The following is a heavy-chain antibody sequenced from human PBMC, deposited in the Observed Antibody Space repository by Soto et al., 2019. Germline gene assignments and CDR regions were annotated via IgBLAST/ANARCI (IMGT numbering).Heavy chain of an antibody. J-gene: IGHJ4*02. CDR1: GFTFSSYA. Sequence: QVQLVESGGGVVQPGRSLRLSCAASGFTFSSYAMHWVRQAPGKGLEWVAVISYDGSNKYYADSVKGRFTISRDNSKNTLYLQMNSLRAEDTAVYYCATLADVDYWGQGTLVTVSS. CDR2: ISYDGSNK. CDR3: ATLADVDY. V-gene: IGHV3-30-3*01.